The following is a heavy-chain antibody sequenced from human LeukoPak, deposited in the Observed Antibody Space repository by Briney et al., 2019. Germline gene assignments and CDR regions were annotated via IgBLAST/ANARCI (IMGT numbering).Heavy chain of an antibody. J-gene: IGHJ4*02. CDR3: ARFVDQSTYYFDS. CDR1: AFALSTYT. Sequence: GGSLRLSCAASAFALSTYTMEWVRLAPAKGLEWVSSINPDSKYIYYRDSVRGRFTISRDNAKNSLYLQMNSLRVEDTAVYFCARFVDQSTYYFDSWGQGTLVIVSS. CDR2: INPDSKYI. V-gene: IGHV3-21*01. D-gene: IGHD3-10*01.